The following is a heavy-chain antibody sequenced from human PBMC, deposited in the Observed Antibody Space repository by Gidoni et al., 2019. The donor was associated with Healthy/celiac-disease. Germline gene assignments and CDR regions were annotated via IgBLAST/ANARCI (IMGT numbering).Heavy chain of an antibody. D-gene: IGHD1-26*01. J-gene: IGHJ4*02. CDR2: ISSSSSYI. CDR3: ARDSTSGSFDY. Sequence: EVQLVESGGGLVKPGGSLRLSCAASGFTVSSYSMNWVRQAPGKGLEWVSSISSSSSYIYYADSVKGRFTSSRDNAKNSLYLQMNSLRAEDTAVYYCARDSTSGSFDYWGQGTLVTVSS. CDR1: GFTVSSYS. V-gene: IGHV3-21*01.